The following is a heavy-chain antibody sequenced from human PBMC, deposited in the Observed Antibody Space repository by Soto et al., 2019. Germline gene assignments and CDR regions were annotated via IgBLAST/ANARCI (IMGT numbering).Heavy chain of an antibody. V-gene: IGHV3-53*01. CDR3: ARAAKDGYNGFDF. Sequence: PVGSLKLSCPASGLSVSATYMGWVRQAPGKGLEWVSIIYSGGSTNYADSVKGRFTISRDISKNTLYLQMNSLRAEDTAVYYCARAAKDGYNGFDFWGQGTLVTVSS. J-gene: IGHJ4*02. CDR1: GLSVSATY. D-gene: IGHD5-12*01. CDR2: IYSGGST.